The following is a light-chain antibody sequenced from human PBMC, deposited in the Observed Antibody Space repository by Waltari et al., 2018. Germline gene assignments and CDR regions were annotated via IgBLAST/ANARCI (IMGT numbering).Light chain of an antibody. CDR1: QSLLHSNGNTY. V-gene: IGKV2-29*02. CDR3: RQALQTPRT. CDR2: RVS. Sequence: DIVMTQTPLSLPVTPGEPASISCRSSQSLLHSNGNTYLYWYLQKPGQPPRLLIYRVSNRFSGVPDRFSGSGSGTDFTLKISRVEAGDVGVYYCRQALQTPRTFGQGTKVEIK. J-gene: IGKJ1*01.